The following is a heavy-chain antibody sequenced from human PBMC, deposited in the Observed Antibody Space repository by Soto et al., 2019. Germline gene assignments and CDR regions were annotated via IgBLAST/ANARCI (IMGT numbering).Heavy chain of an antibody. Sequence: PGGSLRLSCAASGFTVSSNYMSWVRQAPGKGLEWVSVIYSGGSTYYADSVKGRFTISRDNSKNTLYLQMNSLRAEDTAVYYCARLNYYDSSGFDAFDIWGQGTMVTVSS. D-gene: IGHD3-22*01. CDR2: IYSGGST. CDR1: GFTVSSNY. V-gene: IGHV3-53*01. CDR3: ARLNYYDSSGFDAFDI. J-gene: IGHJ3*02.